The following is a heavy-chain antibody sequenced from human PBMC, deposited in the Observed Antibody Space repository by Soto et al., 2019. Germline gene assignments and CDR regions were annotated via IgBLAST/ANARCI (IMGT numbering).Heavy chain of an antibody. CDR3: GGITVAH. D-gene: IGHD6-13*01. Sequence: SETLSLTCAVFGGSFSDYYWGWIRQPPGKGLEWIGEINHSGSTNYNPSLKSRVTISVDTSKNQFSLKLGSVTAADTAVYYCGGITVAHWGQGTQVTVSS. V-gene: IGHV4-34*01. J-gene: IGHJ4*02. CDR1: GGSFSDYY. CDR2: INHSGST.